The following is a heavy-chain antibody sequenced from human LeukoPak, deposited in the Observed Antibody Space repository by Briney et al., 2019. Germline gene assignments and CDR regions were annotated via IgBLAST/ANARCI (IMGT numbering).Heavy chain of an antibody. CDR1: GYTFTDYY. CDR2: INPNSGGT. D-gene: IGHD3-10*01. Sequence: ASVKVSCKASGYTFTDYYMHWVRQAPGQGLEWMGWINPNSGGTNYAQKFLGRVTMTRDTSISTAYMELSRLRSDDTAVYYCARGSSVRGVIPWFDPWGQGTLVTVSS. CDR3: ARGSSVRGVIPWFDP. J-gene: IGHJ5*02. V-gene: IGHV1-2*02.